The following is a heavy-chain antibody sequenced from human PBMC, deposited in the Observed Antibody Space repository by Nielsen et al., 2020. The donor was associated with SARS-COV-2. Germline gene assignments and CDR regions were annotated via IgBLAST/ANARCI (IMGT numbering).Heavy chain of an antibody. D-gene: IGHD2-21*02. CDR3: LTGDPTPGY. CDR2: IRSSSSMT. Sequence: GESLKISCAASGFTFSSHNMNWVRQAPGRGLEWVSYIRSSSSMTYYADSVKGRFTVSRDDARNLVYLQMNSLRDEDTAVYFCLTGDPTPGYLGRGTLVTLSS. J-gene: IGHJ4*02. CDR1: GFTFSSHN. V-gene: IGHV3-48*02.